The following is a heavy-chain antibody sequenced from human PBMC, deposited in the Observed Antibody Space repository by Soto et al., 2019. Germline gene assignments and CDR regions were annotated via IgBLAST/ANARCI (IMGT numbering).Heavy chain of an antibody. V-gene: IGHV4-61*01. CDR2: IYDRGT. CDR1: GGSVRSGTYY. CDR3: ARDRYDSSGYFDF. Sequence: PSETLSLTCTVSGGSVRSGTYYWSWIRQPPGKGLEWIGYIYDRGTNYNPSLKSRVTISLDTSKNQFSLKLTSVTAADTAVYYCARDRYDSSGYFDFWGPGTLATVSS. J-gene: IGHJ4*02. D-gene: IGHD3-22*01.